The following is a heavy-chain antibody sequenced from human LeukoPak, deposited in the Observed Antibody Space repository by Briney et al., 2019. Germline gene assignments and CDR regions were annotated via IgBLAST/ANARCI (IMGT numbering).Heavy chain of an antibody. Sequence: SETLSLTCIVSGGSISSYYWSWIRQPPGKGLEWIGYIYYTGSTNYNSSLKSRVTISVDTSKNQFSLNLSSVTAADTAVYYCARREVGKYFDYWGQGTLVTVSS. D-gene: IGHD4-23*01. CDR2: IYYTGST. CDR3: ARREVGKYFDY. J-gene: IGHJ4*02. V-gene: IGHV4-59*01. CDR1: GGSISSYY.